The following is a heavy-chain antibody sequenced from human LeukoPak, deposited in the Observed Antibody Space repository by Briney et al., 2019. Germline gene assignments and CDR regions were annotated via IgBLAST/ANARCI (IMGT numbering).Heavy chain of an antibody. Sequence: GGSLRLSCAASGFYFSDYYMAWVRQAPGKGPEWVSSISRNDETIYYTDSVKDRFTITRDNAKNSLYLQIDSLRVEDTAVYFCARFLGFRGGGTHYFDYWGQGTPVTVSS. V-gene: IGHV3-11*01. CDR3: ARFLGFRGGGTHYFDY. CDR2: ISRNDETI. CDR1: GFYFSDYY. D-gene: IGHD1-1*01. J-gene: IGHJ4*02.